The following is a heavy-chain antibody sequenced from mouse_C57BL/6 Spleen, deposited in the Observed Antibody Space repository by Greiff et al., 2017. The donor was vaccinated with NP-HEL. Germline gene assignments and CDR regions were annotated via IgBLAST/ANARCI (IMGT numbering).Heavy chain of an antibody. CDR1: GFTFSDYG. CDR3: ARGVYYGYWFAY. V-gene: IGHV5-17*01. Sequence: EVHLVESGGGLVKPGGSLKLSCAASGFTFSDYGMHWVRQAPEKGLEWVAYISSGSSTIYYADTLKGRFTISRDNAKNTLFLQMTSLRSEDTAMYYCARGVYYGYWFAYWGQGTLVTVSA. D-gene: IGHD2-2*01. J-gene: IGHJ3*01. CDR2: ISSGSSTI.